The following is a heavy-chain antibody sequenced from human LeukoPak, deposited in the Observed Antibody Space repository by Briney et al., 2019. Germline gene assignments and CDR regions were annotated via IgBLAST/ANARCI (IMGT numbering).Heavy chain of an antibody. CDR1: GGSISSSSYY. D-gene: IGHD2-15*01. CDR2: INHSGST. Sequence: SSETLSLTCTVSGGSISSSSYYWSWIRQPPGKGLEWIGEINHSGSTNYNPSLKSRVTISVDTSKNQISLKLSSVTAADTAVYYCARGPIYCSGGSCYFASHYFDYWGQGTLVTVSS. J-gene: IGHJ4*02. V-gene: IGHV4-39*07. CDR3: ARGPIYCSGGSCYFASHYFDY.